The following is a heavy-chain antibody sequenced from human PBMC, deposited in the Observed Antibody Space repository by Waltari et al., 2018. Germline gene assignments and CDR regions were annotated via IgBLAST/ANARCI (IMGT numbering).Heavy chain of an antibody. Sequence: QVQLQESGPGLVKPSQTLSLTCTVSGGSISSGSYYWSWIRQPAGKGLEWIGYIYTSGSTNYNPSLKSRVTISVDTSKNQFSLKLSSVTAADTAVYYCVREMVGASNFDYWGQGTLVTVSS. J-gene: IGHJ4*02. V-gene: IGHV4-61*09. CDR1: GGSISSGSYY. CDR3: VREMVGASNFDY. D-gene: IGHD1-26*01. CDR2: IYTSGST.